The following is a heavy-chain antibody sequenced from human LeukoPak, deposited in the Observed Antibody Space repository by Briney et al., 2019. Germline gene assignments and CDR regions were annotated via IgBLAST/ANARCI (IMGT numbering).Heavy chain of an antibody. Sequence: PGGSLRLSCAASGFTFSSYAMSWVRQAPGKGLEWVSAISSSGGSTYYADSVKGRFTISRDNSKNTLYLQMNSLRAEDTAVYYCAKDQEEGSSSPRAFDYWGQGTLVTVSS. J-gene: IGHJ4*02. CDR3: AKDQEEGSSSPRAFDY. CDR1: GFTFSSYA. V-gene: IGHV3-23*01. D-gene: IGHD6-6*01. CDR2: ISSSGGST.